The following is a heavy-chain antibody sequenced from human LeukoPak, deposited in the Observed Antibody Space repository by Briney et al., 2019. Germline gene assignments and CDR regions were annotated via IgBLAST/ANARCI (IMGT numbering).Heavy chain of an antibody. J-gene: IGHJ4*02. CDR2: IWYDGSNK. V-gene: IGHV3-33*01. CDR3: ARGRETYSSSWFFDY. D-gene: IGHD6-13*01. CDR1: GFTFGSYG. Sequence: GGSLRLSCAASGFTFGSYGMHWVREAPGKGLEWVAVIWYDGSNKYYADSVKGRFTISRDNCKNTLYLQINSLRAEDTAVYYCARGRETYSSSWFFDYWGQGTLVTVSS.